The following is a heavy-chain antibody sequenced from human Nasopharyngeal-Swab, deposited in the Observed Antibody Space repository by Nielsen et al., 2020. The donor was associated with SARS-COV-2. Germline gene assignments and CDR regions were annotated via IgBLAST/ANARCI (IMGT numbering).Heavy chain of an antibody. J-gene: IGHJ4*02. CDR3: ARDWTTGTTHYFDY. CDR1: GFTFSSYG. CDR2: IWYDGSNK. Sequence: LSLTCAASGFTFSSYGMHWVRQAPGKGLEWVAVIWYDGSNKYYADSVKGRFTISRDNSKNTLYLQMNSLRAEDTAVYYCARDWTTGTTHYFDYWGQGTLVTVSS. D-gene: IGHD1-1*01. V-gene: IGHV3-33*01.